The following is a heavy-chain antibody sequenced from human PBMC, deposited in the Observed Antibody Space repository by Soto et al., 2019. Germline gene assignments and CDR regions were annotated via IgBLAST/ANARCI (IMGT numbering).Heavy chain of an antibody. V-gene: IGHV2-5*02. Sequence: QITLKESGPPLVKPTQTLTLTCSFSGFSLRTREVGVGWIRQPPGKALEWLALIYWDDDKRYSPSLKSRLAITKDTSKNQVVLTMTNMDPVDTATYYCAHNAEYYTSAHYQNWGQGTLVTVSS. CDR3: AHNAEYYTSAHYQN. CDR2: IYWDDDK. CDR1: GFSLRTREVG. J-gene: IGHJ4*02. D-gene: IGHD3-22*01.